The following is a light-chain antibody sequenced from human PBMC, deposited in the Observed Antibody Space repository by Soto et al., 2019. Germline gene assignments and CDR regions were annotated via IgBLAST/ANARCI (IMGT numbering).Light chain of an antibody. CDR2: DAS. V-gene: IGKV3-11*01. CDR1: QSVSSN. J-gene: IGKJ5*01. CDR3: QQRSNWPPPIT. Sequence: EIVMTQSPATLSVSPWERATLSCRASQSVSSNLAWYQQKPGQAPRLLIYDASNRATGIPARFSGSGSGTDFTLTISSLEPEDFAVYYCQQRSNWPPPITFGQGTRLEI.